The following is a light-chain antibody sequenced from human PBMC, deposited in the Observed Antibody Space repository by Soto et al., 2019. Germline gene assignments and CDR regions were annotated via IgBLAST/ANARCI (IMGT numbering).Light chain of an antibody. CDR3: NSYAGXNHVV. CDR2: EVS. J-gene: IGLJ2*01. Sequence: QSALTQPPSASGSPGQSVTISCTGTSSDVGGYNYVSWYQQHPGKAPKLIIYEVSNRPSGVPNRFSGSKSGNTASLTVSGLQAEDEADYYCNSYAGXNHVVXXGGXKVTVL. CDR1: SSDVGGYNY. V-gene: IGLV2-8*01.